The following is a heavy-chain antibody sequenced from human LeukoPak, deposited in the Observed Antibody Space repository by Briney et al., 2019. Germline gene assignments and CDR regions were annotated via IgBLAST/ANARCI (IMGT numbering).Heavy chain of an antibody. J-gene: IGHJ5*02. CDR2: IYSSRTA. CDR3: AKAYLPVRSPYNWFGP. CDR1: GASISSSSNS. V-gene: IGHV4-30-4*07. Sequence: SSETLTLTCAVAGASISSSSNSWSWFRQPPGKELDCIGDIYSSRTASSNPSLHSLLLISIHTSKNHFSKDLSSVTAADTAVDFCAKAYLPVRSPYNWFGPWGQGTGIIVSS. D-gene: IGHD3-10*01.